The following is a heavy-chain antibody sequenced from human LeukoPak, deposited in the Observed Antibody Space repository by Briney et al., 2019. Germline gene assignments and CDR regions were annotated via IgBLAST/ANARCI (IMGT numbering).Heavy chain of an antibody. CDR2: ITGNTIST. Sequence: GGSLRLSCAASGFTFSSYWMSWVRQAPGKGLEWVSAITGNTISTYYADSVKGRFAISRDNSKNTLYLQMNSLRAEDTAVYYCAKDHRITIFGVVTDDIWGQGTMVTVSS. D-gene: IGHD3-3*01. V-gene: IGHV3-23*01. CDR1: GFTFSSYW. CDR3: AKDHRITIFGVVTDDI. J-gene: IGHJ3*02.